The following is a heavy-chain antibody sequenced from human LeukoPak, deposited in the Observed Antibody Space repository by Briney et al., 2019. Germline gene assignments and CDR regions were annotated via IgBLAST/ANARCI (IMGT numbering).Heavy chain of an antibody. CDR2: IYSGGNT. CDR1: GFTVSSNY. D-gene: IGHD3-22*01. Sequence: HGGSLRLSCAASGFTVSSNYMSWVRQAPGKGLEWVSVIYSGGNTYYADSVQGRFTMSRENPENTLYLQMNSLRAEDTAIYYCAKAHDRGYYYGFDYWGQGTLVTVSS. V-gene: IGHV3-66*01. CDR3: AKAHDRGYYYGFDY. J-gene: IGHJ4*02.